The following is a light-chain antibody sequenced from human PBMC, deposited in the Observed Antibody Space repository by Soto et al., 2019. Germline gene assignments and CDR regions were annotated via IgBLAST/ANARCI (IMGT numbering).Light chain of an antibody. V-gene: IGLV1-40*01. Sequence: QSVLTQPPSVSGAPGQRVTISCTGSSSNIGAGYDVHWYQQLPVTAPKLLIYGNSNRPSGVPDRFSGSKSGTSASLAITGLQAEDEADYYCQSYDSSRSVVFGGGTKLTVL. CDR1: SSNIGAGYD. CDR2: GNS. J-gene: IGLJ3*02. CDR3: QSYDSSRSVV.